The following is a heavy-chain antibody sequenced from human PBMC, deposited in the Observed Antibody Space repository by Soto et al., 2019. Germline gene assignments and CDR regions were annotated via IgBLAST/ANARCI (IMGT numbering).Heavy chain of an antibody. D-gene: IGHD3-10*01. V-gene: IGHV3-30*18. CDR1: GFTFSSYG. CDR2: ISYDGSNK. CDR3: ANTGWFGELLDY. J-gene: IGHJ4*02. Sequence: GGSLRLSCAASGFTFSSYGMHWVRQAPGKGLEWVAVISYDGSNKYYADSVKGRFTISRDNSKNTLYLQMNSLRAEDTAVYYCANTGWFGELLDYWGQGTLVTVSS.